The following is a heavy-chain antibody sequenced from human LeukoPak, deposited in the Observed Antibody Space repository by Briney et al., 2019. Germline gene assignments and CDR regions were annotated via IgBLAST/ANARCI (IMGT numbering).Heavy chain of an antibody. J-gene: IGHJ4*02. CDR2: IYSGGGT. CDR3: ARLVYK. Sequence: GGSLRLSCTVSGFNVTTTPMTWVRQAPGQGLEWVSSIYSGGGTYCAEFVKGRFTISRDRSKNALYLQMNSLRVEDTAMFYCARLVYKWGQGTLVTVSS. V-gene: IGHV3-53*01. CDR1: GFNVTTTP. D-gene: IGHD6-6*01.